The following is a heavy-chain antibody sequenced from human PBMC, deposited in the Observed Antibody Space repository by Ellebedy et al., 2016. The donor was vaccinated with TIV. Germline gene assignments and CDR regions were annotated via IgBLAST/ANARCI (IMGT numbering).Heavy chain of an antibody. V-gene: IGHV1-69*13. CDR1: GGTFSSYV. D-gene: IGHD3-16*01. Sequence: AASVKVSCKASGGTFSSYVISWVRQAPGQGLEWMGGITLMFGTAKYAQKFQDRVTITADESTSTAYMELNSLRSEDTAVYYCARDYTSLSRDDAFDIWGQGTMVTVSS. CDR2: ITLMFGTA. CDR3: ARDYTSLSRDDAFDI. J-gene: IGHJ3*02.